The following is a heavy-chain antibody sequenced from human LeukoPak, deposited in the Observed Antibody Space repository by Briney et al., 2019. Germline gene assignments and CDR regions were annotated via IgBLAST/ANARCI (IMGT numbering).Heavy chain of an antibody. CDR3: AKNPDSSGWYVLIDY. CDR1: GFTVSSNY. Sequence: GGSLRLSCAASGFTVSSNYMSWVRQAPGKGLEWVSVIYSGGSTYYADSVKGRFTISRDNSKNTLYLQMNSLRAEDTAVYYCAKNPDSSGWYVLIDYWGQGTLVTVSS. CDR2: IYSGGST. V-gene: IGHV3-53*01. J-gene: IGHJ4*02. D-gene: IGHD6-19*01.